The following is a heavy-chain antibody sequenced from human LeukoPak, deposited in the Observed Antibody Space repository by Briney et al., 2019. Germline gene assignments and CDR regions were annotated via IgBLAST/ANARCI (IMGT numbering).Heavy chain of an antibody. V-gene: IGHV3-23*01. CDR1: GFTFSSYG. D-gene: IGHD3-3*02. J-gene: IGHJ4*02. CDR2: ISGSGGSK. Sequence: PGGSLRLSCAASGFTFSSYGMSWVRQAPGKGLEWVSAISGSGGSKYYADSVKGRFTISRDNAKSSLYLQMNSLRAEDTAVYYCAKGHFEMTPWGQGTLVTVSS. CDR3: AKGHFEMTP.